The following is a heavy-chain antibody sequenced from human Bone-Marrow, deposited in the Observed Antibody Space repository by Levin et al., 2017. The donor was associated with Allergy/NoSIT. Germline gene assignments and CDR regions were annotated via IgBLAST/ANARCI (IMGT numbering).Heavy chain of an antibody. Sequence: LSLTCAASGFTFSDYYMTWIRQAPGKGLQWVSYISVSGHMIYYAESVKGRFTISRDNAKNTLYLQMNSLRAEDTAVYYCARDNSYGYIDYYYGLDVWGQGTTVTVSS. V-gene: IGHV3-11*01. CDR3: ARDNSYGYIDYYYGLDV. CDR1: GFTFSDYY. CDR2: ISVSGHMI. D-gene: IGHD5-18*01. J-gene: IGHJ6*02.